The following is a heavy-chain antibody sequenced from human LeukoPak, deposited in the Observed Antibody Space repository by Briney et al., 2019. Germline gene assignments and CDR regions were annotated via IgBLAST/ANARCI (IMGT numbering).Heavy chain of an antibody. CDR2: IKQDGSEK. V-gene: IGHV3-7*01. CDR3: ARTGYSYGYDYFDY. Sequence: PGGSLRLSCAASGFTFSSYWMSWVRQAPGKGLEWVANIKQDGSEKYYVDSVKGRFTISRDNAKNSLYLQMNSLRAEDTAVYYCARTGYSYGYDYFDYWGRGTLVTVSS. CDR1: GFTFSSYW. D-gene: IGHD5-18*01. J-gene: IGHJ4*02.